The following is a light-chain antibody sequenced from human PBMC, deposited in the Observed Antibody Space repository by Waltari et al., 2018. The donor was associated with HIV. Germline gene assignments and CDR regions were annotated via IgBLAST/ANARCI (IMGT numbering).Light chain of an antibody. V-gene: IGLV1-47*01. CDR2: RNN. Sequence: SVLTQPPSASGTPGQSVTIPCSGTSSNIGTNYVYWYQQFPGTAPKLLTYRNNKRPSGVPDRFSGSKSGTSASLDISGLRSDDEAEYYCAAWDDTLTVVFGGGTKLTVL. CDR3: AAWDDTLTVV. J-gene: IGLJ2*01. CDR1: SSNIGTNY.